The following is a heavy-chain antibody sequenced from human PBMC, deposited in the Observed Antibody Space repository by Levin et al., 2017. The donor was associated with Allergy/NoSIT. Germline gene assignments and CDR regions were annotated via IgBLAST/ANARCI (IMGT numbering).Heavy chain of an antibody. CDR2: MYAGGST. V-gene: IGHV3-66*01. CDR1: GFNVSSNY. CDR3: ARDRRGHYDASGYYDYFDC. J-gene: IGHJ4*02. Sequence: SCAASGFNVSSNYISWVRQAPGKGLEWVSIMYAGGSTYYADSVNGRFTVSRDTSKNTLYLQMNSLRAEDTAVYYCARDRRGHYDASGYYDYFDCWGQGTLVTVSS. D-gene: IGHD3-22*01.